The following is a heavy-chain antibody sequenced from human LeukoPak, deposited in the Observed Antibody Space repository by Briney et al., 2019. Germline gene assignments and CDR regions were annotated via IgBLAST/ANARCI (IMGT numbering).Heavy chain of an antibody. V-gene: IGHV3-11*01. CDR3: ARVRTRYSSSSAVGY. CDR2: ISSSGSTI. CDR1: GFTFSDYY. J-gene: IGHJ4*02. D-gene: IGHD6-6*01. Sequence: GGSLRLSCAASGFTFSDYYMSWIRQAPGKGLEWVSYISSSGSTIYYADSVKGRFTISRDNAKNSLYLQMNSLRAEDTAVYYCARVRTRYSSSSAVGYWGQGTLVTVSS.